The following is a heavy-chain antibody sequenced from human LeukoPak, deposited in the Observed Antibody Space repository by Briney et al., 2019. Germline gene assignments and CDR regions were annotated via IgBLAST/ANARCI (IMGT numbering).Heavy chain of an antibody. D-gene: IGHD1-26*01. Sequence: SVKVSCKASGGTFSSYAISWVRQAPGQGLEWMGGIIPIFGTANYAQKFQGRVTITADESTSTAYMELSSLRSEDTAVYYCAGAGGSYSYYYYYYMDVWGKGTTVTVSS. CDR2: IIPIFGTA. CDR3: AGAGGSYSYYYYYYMDV. CDR1: GGTFSSYA. V-gene: IGHV1-69*13. J-gene: IGHJ6*03.